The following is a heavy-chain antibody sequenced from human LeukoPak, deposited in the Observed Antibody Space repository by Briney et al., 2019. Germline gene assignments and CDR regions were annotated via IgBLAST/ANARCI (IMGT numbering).Heavy chain of an antibody. CDR2: ISESGDST. V-gene: IGHV3-23*01. J-gene: IGHJ3*02. CDR3: AKKTYYYDSGHAFDI. CDR1: GFSFKSYA. Sequence: GGSQRLSCAASGFSFKSYAMNWVRQAPGKGLEWVSSISESGDSTHYADSVKGRFTISRDNSLNTLYLQMNGLTAEHTAVYYCAKKTYYYDSGHAFDIWGQGTMVTVSS. D-gene: IGHD3-10*01.